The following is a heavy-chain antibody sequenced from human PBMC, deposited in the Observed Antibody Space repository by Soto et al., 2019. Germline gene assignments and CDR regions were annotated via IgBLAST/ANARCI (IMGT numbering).Heavy chain of an antibody. D-gene: IGHD3-22*01. Sequence: SVKVSCKASGGTFSSYAISWVRQAPGQGLEWMGGIIPILGTANYAQKFQGRVTITADKSTSTAYMELSSLRSEDTAVYYCARRITYYYDSSGQMVPYYYYYGMDVWGQGTTVTVSS. V-gene: IGHV1-69*10. J-gene: IGHJ6*02. CDR2: IIPILGTA. CDR3: ARRITYYYDSSGQMVPYYYYYGMDV. CDR1: GGTFSSYA.